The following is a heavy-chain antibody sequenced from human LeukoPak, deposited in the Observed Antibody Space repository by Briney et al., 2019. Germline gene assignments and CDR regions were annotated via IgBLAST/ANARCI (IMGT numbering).Heavy chain of an antibody. Sequence: SETLSLTCTVSGGSISSYYWSWIRQHPGKGLEWIGYIYYSGSTYYNSSLKSRVTISVDTSKNQFSLKLSSVTAADTAVYYCARTYSSSSYWFDPWGQGTLVTVSS. V-gene: IGHV4-59*08. CDR3: ARTYSSSSYWFDP. CDR1: GGSISSYY. D-gene: IGHD6-6*01. CDR2: IYYSGST. J-gene: IGHJ5*02.